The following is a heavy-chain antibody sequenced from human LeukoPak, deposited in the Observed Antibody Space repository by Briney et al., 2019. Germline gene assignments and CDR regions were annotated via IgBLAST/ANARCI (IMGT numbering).Heavy chain of an antibody. D-gene: IGHD3-16*01. J-gene: IGHJ4*02. V-gene: IGHV4-34*01. CDR2: INHSGST. CDR1: GGSFSGYY. Sequence: SETLSLTCAVYGGSFSGYYWSWIRQPPGKGLEWIGEINHSGSTNYNPSLKSRVTISVDTSKNQFSLKLSSVTAADTAVYYCARDPFLGRRFDYWGQGTLVTVSS. CDR3: ARDPFLGRRFDY.